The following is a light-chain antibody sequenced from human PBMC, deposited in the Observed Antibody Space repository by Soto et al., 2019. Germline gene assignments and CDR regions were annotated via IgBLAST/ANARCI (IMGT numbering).Light chain of an antibody. V-gene: IGLV6-57*02. CDR1: SGSIASGY. J-gene: IGLJ2*01. CDR2: EDN. CDR3: QSSDGNNMV. Sequence: NFMLTQPHSVSESPGKTVTISCTGSSGSIASGYVQWYQQRPGSAPTTLIYEDNQRPAGVPDRFSGSIDSSSNSASLTNSGLRPEDEADYYCQSSDGNNMVFGGGTKVTVL.